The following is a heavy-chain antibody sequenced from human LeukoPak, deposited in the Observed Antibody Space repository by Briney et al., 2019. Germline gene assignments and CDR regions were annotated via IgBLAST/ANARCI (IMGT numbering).Heavy chain of an antibody. CDR1: GFTFSSYW. CDR3: ARAKGYSRRAFDI. V-gene: IGHV3-74*01. CDR2: INSDGSST. Sequence: GGSLRLSCAASGFTFSSYWMHWVRQAPGKGLVWVSRINSDGSSTSYADSVKGRFTISRDNAKNTLYLQMNSLRAEDTAVYYCARAKGYSRRAFDIWSQGTMVTVSS. D-gene: IGHD3-22*01. J-gene: IGHJ3*02.